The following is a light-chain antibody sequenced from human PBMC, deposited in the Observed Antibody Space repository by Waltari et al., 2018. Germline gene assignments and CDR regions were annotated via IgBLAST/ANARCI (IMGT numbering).Light chain of an antibody. CDR3: AAGWDYSLGAVP. J-gene: IGLJ2*01. V-gene: IGLV1-47*01. CDR1: SSNIGSDF. Sequence: QSVLTQPPSASGTPGQRVTISCSGSSSNIGSDFVYCYQQLPGKAPKLLIYRDNQRPSGVPDRSSGSRSGTSASLAISGLRSEDEADYYCAAGWDYSLGAVPFGGGTKLTVL. CDR2: RDN.